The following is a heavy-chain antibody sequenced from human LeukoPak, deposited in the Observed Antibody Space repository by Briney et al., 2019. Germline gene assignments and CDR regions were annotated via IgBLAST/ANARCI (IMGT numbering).Heavy chain of an antibody. CDR1: GGSFSGYY. CDR2: INHSGST. Sequence: SETLCLTCAVYGGSFSGYYWSRIRQPPGKELEWIGEINHSGSTNYNPSLKSRVTISVDTSKNQFSLKLSSVTAADTAVYYCARVGSSGDLDYWGQGTLVTVSS. D-gene: IGHD6-6*01. V-gene: IGHV4-34*01. J-gene: IGHJ4*02. CDR3: ARVGSSGDLDY.